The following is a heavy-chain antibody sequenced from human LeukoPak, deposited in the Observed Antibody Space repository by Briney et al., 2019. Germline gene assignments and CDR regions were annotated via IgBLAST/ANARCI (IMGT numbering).Heavy chain of an antibody. CDR2: INPNSGGT. D-gene: IGHD3-10*01. CDR3: ATEGRFGEFYFDY. V-gene: IGHV1-2*04. Sequence: GASVKVSCKASGYTFTGYYMHWVRQAPGQELEWMGWINPNSGGTNYAQKFQGWVTMTRDTSISTAYMELSRLTSDDTAVYYCATEGRFGEFYFDYWGQGTPVTVSS. J-gene: IGHJ4*02. CDR1: GYTFTGYY.